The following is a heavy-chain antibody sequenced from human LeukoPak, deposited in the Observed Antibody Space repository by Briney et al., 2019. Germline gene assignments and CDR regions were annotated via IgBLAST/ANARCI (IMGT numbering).Heavy chain of an antibody. CDR2: INPDGRDT. J-gene: IGHJ1*01. CDR3: ATWGDTTAEYFQR. D-gene: IGHD2-21*02. Sequence: GGSLRLSCVVSGFTFNSCWMNWVRQAPGKGLEWVAHINPDGRDTYYVDSVKGRFTISRDNAQNSMYLQMNSLRVEDTAVYYCATWGDTTAEYFQRWGQGTLVSVSS. V-gene: IGHV3-7*01. CDR1: GFTFNSCW.